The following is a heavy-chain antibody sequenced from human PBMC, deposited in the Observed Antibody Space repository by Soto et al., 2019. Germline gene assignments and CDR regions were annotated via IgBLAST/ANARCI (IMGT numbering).Heavy chain of an antibody. CDR1: GGTFSSYS. CDR2: IIPIFGTA. V-gene: IGHV1-69*01. CDR3: ARNTSDSSDSYHHYYYIMDV. Sequence: ASVNVSFKASGGTFSSYSISWVRQAPGQWLELMGGIIPIFGTANYAQKFQGRVTITADESKRTAYMELSSLRSEDTAVYYCARNTSDSSDSYHHYYYIMDVWGQGTTVTVSS. D-gene: IGHD3-22*01. J-gene: IGHJ6*02.